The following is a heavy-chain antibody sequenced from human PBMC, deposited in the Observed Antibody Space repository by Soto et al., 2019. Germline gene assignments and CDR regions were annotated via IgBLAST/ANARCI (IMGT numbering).Heavy chain of an antibody. CDR1: GFTFSSYG. D-gene: IGHD4-17*01. J-gene: IGHJ4*02. CDR3: ARDPADYGAFDY. Sequence: ESGGGVVQPGRSLRLSCAASGFTFSSYGMHWVRQAPGKGLEWVAVIWYDGSNKYYADSVKGRFTISRDNSKNTLYLQMNSLRAEDTAVYYCARDPADYGAFDYWGQGTLVTVSS. V-gene: IGHV3-33*01. CDR2: IWYDGSNK.